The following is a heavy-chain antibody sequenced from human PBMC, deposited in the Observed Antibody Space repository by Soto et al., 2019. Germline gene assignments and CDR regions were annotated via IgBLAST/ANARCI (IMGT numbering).Heavy chain of an antibody. V-gene: IGHV2-5*02. D-gene: IGHD3-3*01. CDR3: AHRVLRTVFGLVTTTAIYFDF. Sequence: QITLNESGPTPVKPRQTLTLTCTFSGFSLTTSGVGVGWIRQSPGKAPEWLALIYWDDDKRYSPSRKSRLTITKDTSKNPVVLTMSDLDPADTATYYCAHRVLRTVFGLVTTTAIYFDFWGQGTPVAVSS. CDR1: GFSLTTSGVG. J-gene: IGHJ4*02. CDR2: IYWDDDK.